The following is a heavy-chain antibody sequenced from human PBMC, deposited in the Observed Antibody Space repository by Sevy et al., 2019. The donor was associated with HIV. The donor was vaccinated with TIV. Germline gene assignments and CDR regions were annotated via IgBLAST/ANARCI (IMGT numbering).Heavy chain of an antibody. CDR2: IIPIFGTA. CDR3: ASEDSSSSGWFDP. V-gene: IGHV1-69*06. CDR1: GGTFSSYA. Sequence: ASVKVSCKASGGTFSSYAISWVRQAPGQGLEWMGGIIPIFGTANYAQKFQGRVTITADKSMSTAYMELSSLRSEDTAVYYCASEDSSSSGWFDPWGQGTLVTVSS. D-gene: IGHD6-6*01. J-gene: IGHJ5*02.